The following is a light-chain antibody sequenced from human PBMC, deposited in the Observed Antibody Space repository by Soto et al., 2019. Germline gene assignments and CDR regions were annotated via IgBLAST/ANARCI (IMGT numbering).Light chain of an antibody. CDR1: QSVSSY. CDR2: EAS. Sequence: EIVLTQSPATLAWSAGERATLSCRASQSVSSYLAWYQQKPGQAPRLLSDEASTRATGIPARFSGSQSGTEFTLTISSLLSEDFAVYSCQQYNNWPLTFGGGTKVDIK. V-gene: IGKV3D-15*01. J-gene: IGKJ4*01. CDR3: QQYNNWPLT.